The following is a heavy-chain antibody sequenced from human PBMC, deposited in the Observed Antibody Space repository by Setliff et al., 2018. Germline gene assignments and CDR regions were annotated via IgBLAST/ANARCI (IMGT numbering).Heavy chain of an antibody. CDR1: GGSFSGYY. CDR3: ARAEYTSSSLYYYMDV. D-gene: IGHD6-6*01. Sequence: SETLSLTCAVYGGSFSGYYWSWIRQPPGKGLEWIGEINHSGSTNHNPSLKSRVTISVDTSKNQFSLRLSSVTAADTAVYYCARAEYTSSSLYYYMDVWGKGTTVTVSS. J-gene: IGHJ6*03. V-gene: IGHV4-34*01. CDR2: INHSGST.